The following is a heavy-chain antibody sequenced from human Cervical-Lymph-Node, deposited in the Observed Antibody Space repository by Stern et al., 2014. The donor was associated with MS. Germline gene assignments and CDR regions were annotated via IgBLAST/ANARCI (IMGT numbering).Heavy chain of an antibody. Sequence: EVQLVESGGGLVQPGGSLRLSCAASGFTFSNYWMHWVRQAPGKGLVWVSRINRDGSSTSYADSVKGRFTISRDNAKNTLYLQMNSLRAEDTAVYYCARGRVSYYYGMDVWGQGTTVTVSS. J-gene: IGHJ6*02. V-gene: IGHV3-74*01. CDR2: INRDGSST. D-gene: IGHD2-8*01. CDR1: GFTFSNYW. CDR3: ARGRVSYYYGMDV.